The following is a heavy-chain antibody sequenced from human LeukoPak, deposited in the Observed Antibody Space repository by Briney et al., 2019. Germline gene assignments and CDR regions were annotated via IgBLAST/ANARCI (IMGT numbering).Heavy chain of an antibody. J-gene: IGHJ4*02. D-gene: IGHD3-22*01. CDR2: IYYNGST. CDR3: ARYLPNYYDSSGYYSLGFDY. CDR1: GNSISSTGYY. V-gene: IGHV4-39*07. Sequence: SETLSLTCTVSGNSISSTGYYWGWIRQPPGKGLECIGTIYYNGSTYYNPSLKSRVTISVDTSKNQFSLKLSSVTAADTAVYYCARYLPNYYDSSGYYSLGFDYWGQGTLVTVSS.